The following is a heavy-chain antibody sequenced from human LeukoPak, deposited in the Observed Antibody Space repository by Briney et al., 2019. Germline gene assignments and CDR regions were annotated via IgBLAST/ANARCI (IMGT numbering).Heavy chain of an antibody. V-gene: IGHV1-2*02. Sequence: ASVKVSCKASGYTFTGYYMHWVRQAPGQGLEWMGWINPNSGGTNYAQKFQGRVTMTRDASISTAYMELSRLRSDDTAVYYCAVYCSSTSCYPLFDYWGQGTLVTVSS. CDR3: AVYCSSTSCYPLFDY. CDR1: GYTFTGYY. D-gene: IGHD2-2*01. J-gene: IGHJ4*02. CDR2: INPNSGGT.